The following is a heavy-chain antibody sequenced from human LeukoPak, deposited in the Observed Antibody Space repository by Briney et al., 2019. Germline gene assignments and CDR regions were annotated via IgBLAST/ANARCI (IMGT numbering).Heavy chain of an antibody. CDR1: GYSISSGYY. CDR3: ARDDIVVVPAAIRGTYWFDP. J-gene: IGHJ5*02. D-gene: IGHD2-2*02. V-gene: IGHV4-38-2*02. Sequence: SSETLSLTCAVSGYSISSGYYWDWIRQPPGKGLEWIGTMYHSGSTYYNPSLKSRVTMSVDTSKNQFSLKLSSVTAADTAVYYCARDDIVVVPAAIRGTYWFDPWGQGTLVTVSS. CDR2: MYHSGST.